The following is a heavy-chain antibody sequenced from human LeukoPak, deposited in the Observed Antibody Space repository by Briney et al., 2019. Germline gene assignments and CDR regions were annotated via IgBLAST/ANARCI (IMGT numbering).Heavy chain of an antibody. J-gene: IGHJ6*02. CDR1: GFTFSSYA. CDR2: ISGSGGST. D-gene: IGHD3-10*01. Sequence: PGGSLRLSCAASGFTFSSYAMSWVRQAPGKGLEWVSAISGSGGSTYYADSVKGRFTISRDNSKNTLYLQMNSLRAEDTAVYYCAKAGIKGDYYGMDVWGQGTTVTVSS. CDR3: AKAGIKGDYYGMDV. V-gene: IGHV3-23*01.